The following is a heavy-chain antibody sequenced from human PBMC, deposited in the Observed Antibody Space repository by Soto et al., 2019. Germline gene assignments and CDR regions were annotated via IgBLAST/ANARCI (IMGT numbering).Heavy chain of an antibody. D-gene: IGHD3-22*01. CDR1: GFTFSSYW. Sequence: GGSLRLSCAASGFTFSSYWMSWVRQAPGKGLEWVANIKQDGSEKYYVDSVKGRFTISRDNAKNSLYLQMNSLRAEDSAVYYCARDHPSALTVRDWYFDLWGRGTLVTVSS. J-gene: IGHJ2*01. V-gene: IGHV3-7*03. CDR2: IKQDGSEK. CDR3: ARDHPSALTVRDWYFDL.